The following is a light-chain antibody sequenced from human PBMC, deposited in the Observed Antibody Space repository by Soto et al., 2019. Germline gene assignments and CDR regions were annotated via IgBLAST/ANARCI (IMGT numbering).Light chain of an antibody. CDR1: QNINSN. CDR3: QQSHSCVLFT. V-gene: IGKV1-39*01. CDR2: AAS. Sequence: DIQMTQSPSSLSASIGDRVTITCRASQNINSNLNWYQQKPGKAPKVVIYAASRLQCGVPSRFRGSGSGTEFTLPIISLEPEDFATYYCQQSHSCVLFTFGKGTKLAIK. J-gene: IGKJ2*01.